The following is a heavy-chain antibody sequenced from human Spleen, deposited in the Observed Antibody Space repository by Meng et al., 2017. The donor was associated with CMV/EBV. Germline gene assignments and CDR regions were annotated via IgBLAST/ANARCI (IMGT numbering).Heavy chain of an antibody. Sequence: ASVKVSCKASGYTFTNYGITWVRQAPGQGLEWMGWISAYNDNTNYAQKLQGRVTMTTDTSTSTAYMELRSLRSDDTAVYYCATNDFWSGYEGGYYYGMDVWGQGTTVTVSS. CDR2: ISAYNDNT. CDR1: GYTFTNYG. D-gene: IGHD3-3*01. J-gene: IGHJ6*02. V-gene: IGHV1-18*01. CDR3: ATNDFWSGYEGGYYYGMDV.